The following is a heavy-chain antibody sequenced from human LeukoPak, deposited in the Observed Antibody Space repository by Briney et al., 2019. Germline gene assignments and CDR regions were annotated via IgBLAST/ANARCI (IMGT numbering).Heavy chain of an antibody. J-gene: IGHJ3*02. CDR3: ASSKGVVPAADAFDI. Sequence: SETLSLTCTVSGGSISSSSYYWSWIRQPPGKGLEWIGYIYYSGSTNYNPSLKSRVTISVDTSKNQFSLKLSSVTAADTAVYYCASSKGVVPAADAFDIWGQGTMVTVFS. CDR2: IYYSGST. D-gene: IGHD2-2*01. V-gene: IGHV4-61*05. CDR1: GGSISSSSYY.